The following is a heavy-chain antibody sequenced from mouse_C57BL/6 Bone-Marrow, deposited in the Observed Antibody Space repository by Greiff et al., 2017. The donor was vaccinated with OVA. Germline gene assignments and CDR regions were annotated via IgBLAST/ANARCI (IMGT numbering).Heavy chain of an antibody. J-gene: IGHJ2*01. CDR3: VRETRIITPFDY. V-gene: IGHV1-9*01. Sequence: QVQLKESGAELTKPGASVKLSCKATGYTFTGYWIEWVKQRPGHGLEWIGEILPGSGSTNYNEKFKGKATFTADKSSNTAYMQLSSLTTEDSAIYYCVRETRIITPFDYWGEETTLTVSP. CDR1: GYTFTGYW. CDR2: ILPGSGST. D-gene: IGHD1-2*01.